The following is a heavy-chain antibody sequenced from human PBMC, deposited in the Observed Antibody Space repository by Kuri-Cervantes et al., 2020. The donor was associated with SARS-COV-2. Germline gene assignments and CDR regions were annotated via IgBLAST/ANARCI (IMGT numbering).Heavy chain of an antibody. Sequence: LSHTCVFSGLTFSDNSINWVRQAPEKGLEWLSVIYTGDKTYYADSVKGRFTISRDNSKKTVYLQMNSLRAVDTAVYYCARDLGGVSGSFDYWGQGTLVTVSS. CDR1: GLTFSDNS. J-gene: IGHJ4*02. CDR3: ARDLGGVSGSFDY. CDR2: IYTGDKT. V-gene: IGHV3-53*01. D-gene: IGHD3-16*01.